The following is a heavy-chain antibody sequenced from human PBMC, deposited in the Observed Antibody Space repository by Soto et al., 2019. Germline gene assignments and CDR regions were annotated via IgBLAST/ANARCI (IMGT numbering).Heavy chain of an antibody. CDR1: GFTFSNAW. CDR3: TTDGATYYYDSSGYSGDAFDI. CDR2: IKSKTDGGTT. Sequence: EVQLVESGGGLVKPGGSLRLSCAASGFTFSNAWMNWVRQAPGRGLEGVGVIKSKTDGGTTDYAAPVKGRFTISRDDSKNTLYLQMNSLKTEDTAVYYCTTDGATYYYDSSGYSGDAFDIWGQGTMVTVSS. D-gene: IGHD3-22*01. V-gene: IGHV3-15*07. J-gene: IGHJ3*02.